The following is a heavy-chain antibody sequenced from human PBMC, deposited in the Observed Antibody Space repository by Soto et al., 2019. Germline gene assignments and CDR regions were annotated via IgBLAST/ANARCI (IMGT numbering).Heavy chain of an antibody. CDR2: IWYDGSNK. D-gene: IGHD2-15*01. V-gene: IGHV3-33*01. CDR3: ASIGYCSGGSCYLALGY. J-gene: IGHJ4*02. Sequence: QVQLVESGGGVVQPGRSLRLSCAASGFTFSSYGMHWVRQAPGKGLEWVAVIWYDGSNKYYADSVKGRFTISRDNSKNPLYLQMNSLRAEDTAVYYCASIGYCSGGSCYLALGYWGQGTLVTVSS. CDR1: GFTFSSYG.